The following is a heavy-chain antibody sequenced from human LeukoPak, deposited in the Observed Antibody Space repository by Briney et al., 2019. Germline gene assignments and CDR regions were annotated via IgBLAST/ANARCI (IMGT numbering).Heavy chain of an antibody. J-gene: IGHJ4*02. CDR2: VYYNEST. D-gene: IGHD1-26*01. CDR1: AGSISSYY. V-gene: IGHV4-59*12. Sequence: PETLSLTCTVSAGSISSYYWSWIRQPPEEALGWIGYVYYNESTNYNPSLKSRVTISVDTSKNQFSLKLSSVTAADTAVYYCARDLMGAPEFRYWGQGTLVTVSS. CDR3: ARDLMGAPEFRY.